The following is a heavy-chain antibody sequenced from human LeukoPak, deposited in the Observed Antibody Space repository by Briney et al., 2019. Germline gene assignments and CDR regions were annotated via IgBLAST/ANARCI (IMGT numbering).Heavy chain of an antibody. CDR1: GFTFSSYG. Sequence: GGSLRLSCAASGFTFSSYGMHWVRQAPGKGLEWVAFIRYDGSNKYYADSVKGRFTISRDNSKNTLYLQMNSLRAEDTAVYYCAKGGMIVVVIAYWGQGIMVIVSS. CDR2: IRYDGSNK. J-gene: IGHJ4*02. D-gene: IGHD3-22*01. V-gene: IGHV3-30*02. CDR3: AKGGMIVVVIAY.